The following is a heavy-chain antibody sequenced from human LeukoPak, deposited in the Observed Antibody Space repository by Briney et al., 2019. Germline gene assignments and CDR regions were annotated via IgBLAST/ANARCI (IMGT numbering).Heavy chain of an antibody. Sequence: GGSLRLSCVVSGFMFNNYWMSWVRQAPGKGLEWVANIKKDGSEKYYVDSVKGRFTISRDNAKNSLYLQMNSLRAEDTAVYYCARDLYRIVVVPHYFDYWGQGTLVTVSS. CDR1: GFMFNNYW. CDR3: ARDLYRIVVVPHYFDY. D-gene: IGHD3-22*01. J-gene: IGHJ4*02. CDR2: IKKDGSEK. V-gene: IGHV3-7*01.